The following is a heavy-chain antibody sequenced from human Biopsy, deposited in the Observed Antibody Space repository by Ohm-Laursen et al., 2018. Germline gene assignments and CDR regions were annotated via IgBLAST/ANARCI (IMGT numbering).Heavy chain of an antibody. D-gene: IGHD1-14*01. CDR3: ARDRDRRGWFDP. CDR2: IYTSGIT. V-gene: IGHV4-4*07. CDR1: GGSLSSYS. J-gene: IGHJ5*02. Sequence: PGTLSLTCTVSGGSLSSYSWSWIRRPAGKGLEWIGQIYTSGITNYNPSLKSRVTMSVDTSKNKFSLRVSSVTAADTAVYYCARDRDRRGWFDPWGQGTLVTVSS.